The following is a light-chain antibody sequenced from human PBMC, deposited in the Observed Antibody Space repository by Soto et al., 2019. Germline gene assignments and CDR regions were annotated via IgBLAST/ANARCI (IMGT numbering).Light chain of an antibody. CDR1: SSDVGGYNY. CDR3: TSYAGSNNLV. Sequence: QSALTQPPSASGSPGQAVTISCTGTSSDVGGYNYVSWYQQHPGKAPQLMIYEVNKRPSGVPDRFSGSKSGNTASLTVSGLQAEDEADYYCTSYAGSNNLVFGNGTKVTVL. V-gene: IGLV2-8*01. CDR2: EVN. J-gene: IGLJ1*01.